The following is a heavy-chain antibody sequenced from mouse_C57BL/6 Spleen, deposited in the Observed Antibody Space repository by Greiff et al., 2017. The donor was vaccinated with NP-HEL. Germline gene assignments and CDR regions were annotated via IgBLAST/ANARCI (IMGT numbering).Heavy chain of an antibody. CDR3: ARYAGTDWYFEV. D-gene: IGHD3-3*01. J-gene: IGHJ1*03. Sequence: EVQVVESGGGLVQPGGSLSLSCAASGFTFTDYYMSWVRQPPGKALEWLGFIRNKANGYTTEYSASVKARFTISRANSQSILYLQMNALGAEDSATDYCARYAGTDWYFEVWGTGTTVTVSS. V-gene: IGHV7-3*01. CDR1: GFTFTDYY. CDR2: IRNKANGYTT.